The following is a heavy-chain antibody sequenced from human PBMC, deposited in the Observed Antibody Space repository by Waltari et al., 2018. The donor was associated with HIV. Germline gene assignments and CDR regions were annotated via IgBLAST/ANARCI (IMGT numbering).Heavy chain of an antibody. D-gene: IGHD4-4*01. CDR2: ISSDGSKT. CDR1: GFTFNKYG. J-gene: IGHJ4*02. CDR3: AKDRHMNTVTDPLDS. Sequence: VQLVESGGGVVQPGRSLRLSCVASGFTFNKYGMHWVRQSPGKGLEWVAVISSDGSKTLYADSVKGRFAISRDNSNNTLYLQMDSLRSEDMAVYYCAKDRHMNTVTDPLDSWGQGALVSVSS. V-gene: IGHV3-30*18.